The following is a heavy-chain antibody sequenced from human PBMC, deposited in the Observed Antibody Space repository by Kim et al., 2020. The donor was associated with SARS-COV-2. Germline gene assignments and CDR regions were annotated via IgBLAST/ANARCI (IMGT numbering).Heavy chain of an antibody. D-gene: IGHD3-3*01. Sequence: SETLSLTCTVSGGSISSGGYYWSWIRQHPGKGLEWIAYIYYSGSTYYNPSLKSRVTISVDTSKNQFSLKLSSVTAADTAVYYCARASFTTIFGVVIIGHFDYWGQGTLVTVSS. V-gene: IGHV4-31*03. J-gene: IGHJ4*02. CDR1: GGSISSGGYY. CDR2: IYYSGST. CDR3: ARASFTTIFGVVIIGHFDY.